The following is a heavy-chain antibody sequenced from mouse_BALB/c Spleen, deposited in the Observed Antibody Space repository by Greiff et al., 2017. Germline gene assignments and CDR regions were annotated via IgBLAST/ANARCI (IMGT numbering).Heavy chain of an antibody. Sequence: EVMLVESGGGLVKPGGSLKLSCAASGFTFSDYYMYWVRQTPEKRLEWVATISDGGSYTYYPDSVKGRFTISRDNAKNNLYLQMSSLKSEDTAMYYCARTHYYGYGDAMDYWGLGTSVTVSS. CDR3: ARTHYYGYGDAMDY. J-gene: IGHJ4*01. CDR1: GFTFSDYY. V-gene: IGHV5-4*02. CDR2: ISDGGSYT. D-gene: IGHD1-2*01.